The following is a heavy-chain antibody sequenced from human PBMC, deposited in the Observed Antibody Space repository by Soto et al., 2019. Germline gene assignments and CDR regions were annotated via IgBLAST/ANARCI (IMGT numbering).Heavy chain of an antibody. CDR1: GFKVNSYG. J-gene: IGHJ5*02. CDR2: INYDGSDT. Sequence: QGQLVQSGGGVVQPGRSLRLSCAASGFKVNSYGMHWVRQAPGKGLEWVAVINYDGSDTSYGDSVKGRFTISRDNSKNTLHLKLSSLRVDETAVYYCARDRFGGTEGTNWLDPWGQGRLVTVSS. CDR3: ARDRFGGTEGTNWLDP. D-gene: IGHD3-10*01. V-gene: IGHV3-33*01.